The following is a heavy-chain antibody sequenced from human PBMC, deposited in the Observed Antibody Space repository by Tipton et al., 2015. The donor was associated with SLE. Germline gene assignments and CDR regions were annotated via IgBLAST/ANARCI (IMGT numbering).Heavy chain of an antibody. CDR2: INWNGGST. J-gene: IGHJ4*02. D-gene: IGHD6-13*01. V-gene: IGHV3-20*04. Sequence: SLRLSCAASGFTLDDNAMSWVRQAPGKGLEWVSGINWNGGSTGYADPVKGRFTISRDNSKNTLYLQMNSLRAEDTAVYYCARDRGSSWFFFDYWGQGTLVTVSS. CDR1: GFTLDDNA. CDR3: ARDRGSSWFFFDY.